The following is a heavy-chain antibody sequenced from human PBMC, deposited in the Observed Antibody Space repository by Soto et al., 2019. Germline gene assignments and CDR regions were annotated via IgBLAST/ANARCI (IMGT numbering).Heavy chain of an antibody. D-gene: IGHD2-2*02. CDR2: ISSRSDI. V-gene: IGHV3-21*01. CDR3: AREYTAWPLAYGLDV. CDR1: GFTFSTYS. J-gene: IGHJ6*02. Sequence: PGGSVRLSCVGSGFTFSTYSISWVRQAPGKGLEWVSSISSRSDIYYADSVKGRFTISRDNAKNSVSLQMNSLRAEDTAVYYCAREYTAWPLAYGLDVWGQGTTVTVSS.